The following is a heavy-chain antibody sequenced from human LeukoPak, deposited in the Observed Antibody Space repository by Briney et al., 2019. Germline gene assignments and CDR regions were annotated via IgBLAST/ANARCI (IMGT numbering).Heavy chain of an antibody. D-gene: IGHD5-12*01. CDR1: GGSISSGGYS. J-gene: IGHJ5*02. CDR2: IYHSGST. V-gene: IGHV4-30-2*01. Sequence: SETLSLTCAVSGGSISSGGYSWSWIRQPPGKGLERIGYIYHSGSTYYNPSLKSRVTISVDRSKNQFSLKLSSVTAADTAVYYCARGLRGYSGYEPYNWFDPWGQGTLVTVSS. CDR3: ARGLRGYSGYEPYNWFDP.